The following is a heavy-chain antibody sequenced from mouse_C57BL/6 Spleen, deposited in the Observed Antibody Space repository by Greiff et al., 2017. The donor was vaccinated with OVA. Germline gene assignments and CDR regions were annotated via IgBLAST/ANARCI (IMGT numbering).Heavy chain of an antibody. D-gene: IGHD1-1*01. CDR2: IDPSDSYT. V-gene: IGHV1-59*01. J-gene: IGHJ2*01. Sequence: QVQLQQPGAELVRPGTSVKLSCKASGYTFTSYWMHWVKQRPGQGLEWIGVIDPSDSYTNYNQKFKGKATLTVDTSSSTAYMQLSSRTSEDSAVYYCARSGTVVAYYFDYWGQGTTLTVSS. CDR3: ARSGTVVAYYFDY. CDR1: GYTFTSYW.